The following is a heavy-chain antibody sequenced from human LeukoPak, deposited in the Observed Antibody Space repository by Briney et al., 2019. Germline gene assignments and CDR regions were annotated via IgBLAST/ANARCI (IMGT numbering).Heavy chain of an antibody. Sequence: SETLSLTCTVSGGSISSYYWSWIRQSAVKGLEWIGRIYTSGSTNYNPSLKSRVTMSVDTSKNQFSLKLSSVTAADTAVYYCAGAYDYVWGSYRDDYWGQGTLVTVSS. J-gene: IGHJ4*02. CDR2: IYTSGST. CDR1: GGSISSYY. D-gene: IGHD3-16*02. V-gene: IGHV4-4*07. CDR3: AGAYDYVWGSYRDDY.